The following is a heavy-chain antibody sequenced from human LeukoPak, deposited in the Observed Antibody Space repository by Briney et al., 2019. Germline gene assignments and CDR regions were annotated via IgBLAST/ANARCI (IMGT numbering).Heavy chain of an antibody. V-gene: IGHV1-69*05. CDR2: TIPIFGTA. CDR3: AGGSYFHDAFDI. J-gene: IGHJ3*02. CDR1: GGTFSSYA. Sequence: SVKVSCKASGGTFSSYAISWVRQAPGQGLEWMGGTIPIFGTANYAQKFQGRVTITTDESTSTAYMELSSLRSEDTAVYYCAGGSYFHDAFDIWGQGTMVTVSS. D-gene: IGHD1-26*01.